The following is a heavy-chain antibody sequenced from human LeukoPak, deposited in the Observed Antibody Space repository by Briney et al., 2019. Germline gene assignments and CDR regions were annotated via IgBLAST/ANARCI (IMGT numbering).Heavy chain of an antibody. CDR3: VRHNYYDTSGPPSL. CDR2: ITSSGTTI. J-gene: IGHJ4*02. Sequence: GGSLRLSCAASGFIFSSYEMHWVRQAPGKGLEWVSHITSSGTTIYYADSVKGRFTISRDTSKNTLYLQMSSLRPEDTAVYYCVRHNYYDTSGPPSLWGQGTLVTVSS. CDR1: GFIFSSYE. V-gene: IGHV3-48*03. D-gene: IGHD3-22*01.